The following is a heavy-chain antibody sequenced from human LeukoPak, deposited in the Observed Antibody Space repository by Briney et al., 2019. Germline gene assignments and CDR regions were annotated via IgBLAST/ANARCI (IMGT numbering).Heavy chain of an antibody. V-gene: IGHV3-30*02. Sequence: GGSLRLSCIVSGFTFTSHGMHWVRQASGKGLEWVAYIGNDGRDIYYADSLRGRFTISRDDSKNTVHLQMRSLKVEDTALYYCARDLVGGWSCDHWGQGSLVAVSS. J-gene: IGHJ4*02. CDR2: IGNDGRDI. CDR1: GFTFTSHG. D-gene: IGHD3-16*01. CDR3: ARDLVGGWSCDH.